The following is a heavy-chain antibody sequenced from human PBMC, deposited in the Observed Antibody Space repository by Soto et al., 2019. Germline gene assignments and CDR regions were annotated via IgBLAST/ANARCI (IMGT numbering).Heavy chain of an antibody. J-gene: IGHJ4*01. D-gene: IGHD2-15*01. Sequence: QVQLVQSGAEVKKPGASVKVSCKASGYTFTSYAMHWVRQAPGQRLEWMGWINAGNGNTKYSQKFQGRVTITRDTSASTAYMELSSLRSEDTAVYYCARTYCSGGSCGGFDYWGHGTLVTVSS. CDR2: INAGNGNT. CDR3: ARTYCSGGSCGGFDY. V-gene: IGHV1-3*01. CDR1: GYTFTSYA.